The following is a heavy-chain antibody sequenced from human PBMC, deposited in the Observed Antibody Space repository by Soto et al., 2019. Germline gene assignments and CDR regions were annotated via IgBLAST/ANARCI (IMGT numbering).Heavy chain of an antibody. D-gene: IGHD1-26*01. CDR1: VYTFTSYY. V-gene: IGHV1-46*04. Sequence: ASVKVSCKASVYTFTSYYMHWVRQAPAQGREWMGIIVPSGGSTSYARKLQGRVTMTTDTSTSTVYMELSRLRSEDTAVYYCARAIEIATMAYYFDYWGQGTMVTVYS. J-gene: IGHJ4*02. CDR2: IVPSGGST. CDR3: ARAIEIATMAYYFDY.